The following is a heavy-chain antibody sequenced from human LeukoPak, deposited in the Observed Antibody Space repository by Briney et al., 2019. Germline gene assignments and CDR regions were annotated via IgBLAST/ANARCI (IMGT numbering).Heavy chain of an antibody. CDR1: GLTFSSYW. V-gene: IGHV3-74*01. J-gene: IGHJ4*02. D-gene: IGHD6-19*01. Sequence: PGGSLRLSYAGSGLTFSSYWVHCVRQAPGKGLMWVSRISSDGSSTSYADSVKGRFTISRDNAKNTLYLQMNSLRVEDTAVYYRFCSRWQGGYYFDYWGQGTLVTVSS. CDR3: FCSRWQGGYYFDY. CDR2: ISSDGSST.